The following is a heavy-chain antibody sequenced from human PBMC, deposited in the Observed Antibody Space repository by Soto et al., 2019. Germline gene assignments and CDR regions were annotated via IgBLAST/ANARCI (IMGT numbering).Heavy chain of an antibody. CDR2: VYYSGST. V-gene: IGHV4-39*01. Sequence: SETLSLTCTVSGDSVSSSNCYWGWIRQLPGKGLEWIGSVYYSGSTYYNPSLKSRVTMSVDTSKNQFSLKLSSVTAADAAVYYCARHPTFSGWEYYFDYWGQGTPVTVSS. CDR1: GDSVSSSNCY. J-gene: IGHJ4*02. CDR3: ARHPTFSGWEYYFDY. D-gene: IGHD6-19*01.